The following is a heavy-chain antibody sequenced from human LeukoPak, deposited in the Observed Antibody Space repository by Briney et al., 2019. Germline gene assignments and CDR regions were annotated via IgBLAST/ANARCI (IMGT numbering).Heavy chain of an antibody. CDR1: GGSFSGYY. CDR3: ARTNNVFYYFDY. CDR2: INHSGST. J-gene: IGHJ4*02. Sequence: SETLSLTCAVYGGSFSGYYWSWIRQPPGKGLEWIGEINHSGSTNYNPSLKSQVTTSVDTSKNQFSLNLSSVTAADTAVYYCARTNNVFYYFDYWGQGTLLTVSS. V-gene: IGHV4-34*01. D-gene: IGHD1/OR15-1a*01.